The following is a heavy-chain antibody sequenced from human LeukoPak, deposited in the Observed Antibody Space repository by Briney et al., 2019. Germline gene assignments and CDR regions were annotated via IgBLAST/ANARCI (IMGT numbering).Heavy chain of an antibody. CDR1: GGSFSGYY. CDR3: ARQTRHRVPPTYNLAVGRRGAFDY. CDR2: INHSGST. Sequence: SETLSLTCAVYGGSFSGYYWSWIRQPPGKGLEWIGEINHSGSTNYNPSLKSRVTISGDTSKNQFSLRLSSVTAADTAVYYCARQTRHRVPPTYNLAVGRRGAFDYWGHGTLVTVSS. J-gene: IGHJ4*01. V-gene: IGHV4-34*01. D-gene: IGHD5-24*01.